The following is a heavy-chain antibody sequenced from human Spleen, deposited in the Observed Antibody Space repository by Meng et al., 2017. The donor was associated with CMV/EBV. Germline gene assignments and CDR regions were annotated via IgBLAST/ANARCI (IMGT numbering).Heavy chain of an antibody. CDR3: ARGRPRGYSGSRGFDY. CDR2: IYYSGST. D-gene: IGHD5-12*01. V-gene: IGHV4-61*05. CDR1: GYSISSGYY. Sequence: SETLSLTCTVSGYSISSGYYWGWIRQPPGKGLEWIGYIYYSGSTNYNPSLKSRVTISVDTSKNQFSLKLSSVTAADTAVYYCARGRPRGYSGSRGFDYWGQGTLVTVSS. J-gene: IGHJ4*02.